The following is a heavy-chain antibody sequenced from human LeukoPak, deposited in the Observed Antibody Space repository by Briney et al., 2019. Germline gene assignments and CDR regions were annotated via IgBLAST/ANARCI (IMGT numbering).Heavy chain of an antibody. J-gene: IGHJ6*03. CDR2: TYYRSKWYN. V-gene: IGHV6-1*01. Sequence: SQTLSLTCAISGDRVSSNSAAWHWIRQSPSRGLEWLGRTYYRSKWYNDYAVSVKSRITINPETFKNQFSLQLNYVTPEDTAMYYCARDNSGRGYPYSYYYYMDVWGKGTTVTVSS. CDR3: ARDNSGRGYPYSYYYYMDV. CDR1: GDRVSSNSAA. D-gene: IGHD5-12*01.